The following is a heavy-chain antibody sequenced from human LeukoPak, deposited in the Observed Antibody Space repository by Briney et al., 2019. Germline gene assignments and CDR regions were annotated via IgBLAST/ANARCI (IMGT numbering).Heavy chain of an antibody. V-gene: IGHV1-2*02. D-gene: IGHD3-22*01. CDR3: ARGGGLTSYYYDSSGYYCVGTDAFDI. Sequence: GASVTVSCKASGYTFTGYYMHWVRQAPGQGLEWMGWINPNSGGTNYAQKLQGRVTMTTDTSTSTAYMELRSLRSDDTAVYYCARGGGLTSYYYDSSGYYCVGTDAFDIWGQGTMVTVSS. CDR1: GYTFTGYY. J-gene: IGHJ3*02. CDR2: INPNSGGT.